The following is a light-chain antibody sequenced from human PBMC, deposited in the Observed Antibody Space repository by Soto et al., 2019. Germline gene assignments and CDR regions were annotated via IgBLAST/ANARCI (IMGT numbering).Light chain of an antibody. Sequence: EIVLTKSPGTLSLSRWEIATLSCRASQSVSSSYLAWYQQKPGQAPRLLIYGASSRATGIPDRFSGSGSGTDFTLTISRLEPEDFAEYYCQQYGSSPRTFGQGTKVDIK. CDR2: GAS. V-gene: IGKV3-20*01. CDR3: QQYGSSPRT. J-gene: IGKJ1*01. CDR1: QSVSSSY.